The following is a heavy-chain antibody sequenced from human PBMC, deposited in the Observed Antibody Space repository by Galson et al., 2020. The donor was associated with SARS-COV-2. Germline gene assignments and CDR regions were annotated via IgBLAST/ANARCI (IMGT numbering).Heavy chain of an antibody. CDR3: TRVSGYSGYDYSYFDY. Sequence: PGGSLRLSCTASGFTFGDYAMSWVRQAPGKGLEWVGFIRSKAYGGTTEYAASVKGRFTISRDDSKSIAYLQMNSLKTEDTAVYYCTRVSGYSGYDYSYFDYWGQGTLVTVSS. J-gene: IGHJ4*02. D-gene: IGHD5-12*01. V-gene: IGHV3-49*04. CDR2: IRSKAYGGTT. CDR1: GFTFGDYA.